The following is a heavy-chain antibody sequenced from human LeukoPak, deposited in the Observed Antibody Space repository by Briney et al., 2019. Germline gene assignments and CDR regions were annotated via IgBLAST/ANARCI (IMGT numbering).Heavy chain of an antibody. J-gene: IGHJ4*02. Sequence: SETLSLTCAVYGGSFSGYYWSWTRQPPGKGLEWIGEINHSGRNNYNPSLKSRVTISVDTSKNQFSLKLSSVTAADTAVYYCARATGTKVPPGYWGQGTLVTVSS. CDR2: INHSGRN. CDR3: ARATGTKVPPGY. D-gene: IGHD1-7*01. CDR1: GGSFSGYY. V-gene: IGHV4-34*01.